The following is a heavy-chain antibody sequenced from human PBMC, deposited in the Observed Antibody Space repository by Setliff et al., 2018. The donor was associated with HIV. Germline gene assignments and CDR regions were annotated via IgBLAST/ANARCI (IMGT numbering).Heavy chain of an antibody. D-gene: IGHD3-22*01. CDR3: ARDDYYDSSGYWGSYHYYGMDV. Sequence: ASVKVSCKASGYTFTGYYMHWVRQAPGQGLEWMGWINPNSGGTNYAQKFQGRVTMTRDTSISTAYMELSRLRSDDTAVYYCARDDYYDSSGYWGSYHYYGMDVWGQGTTVTVSS. CDR2: INPNSGGT. J-gene: IGHJ6*02. V-gene: IGHV1-2*02. CDR1: GYTFTGYY.